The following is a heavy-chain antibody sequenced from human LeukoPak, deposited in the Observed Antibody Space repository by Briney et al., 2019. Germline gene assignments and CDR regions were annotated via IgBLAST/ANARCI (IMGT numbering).Heavy chain of an antibody. V-gene: IGHV4-34*01. D-gene: IGHD3-10*01. CDR1: GGSFSGYY. Sequence: SETLSLTCAVYGGSFSGYYWSWIRQPPGKGLEWIGEINHSGSTNYNPPLKSRVTISVDTSKNQFSLKLSSVTAADTAVYYCARPVAWFGELPYYYYYMDVWGKGTTVTISS. CDR3: ARPVAWFGELPYYYYYMDV. J-gene: IGHJ6*03. CDR2: INHSGST.